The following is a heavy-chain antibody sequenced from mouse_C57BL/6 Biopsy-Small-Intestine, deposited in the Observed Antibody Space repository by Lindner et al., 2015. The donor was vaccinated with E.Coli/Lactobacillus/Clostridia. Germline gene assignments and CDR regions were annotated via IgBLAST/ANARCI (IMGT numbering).Heavy chain of an antibody. CDR3: SRSRGLRGYFDY. V-gene: IGHV1-34*02. CDR2: VYPISGGT. D-gene: IGHD3-3*01. CDR1: GYTFTDYY. Sequence: VQLQESGPELVKPGDSVKMSCEASGYTFTDYYIDWVKQSHGQSLEWIGYVYPISGGTAYNQKFKGKATLTVDKSSRTAYMELHSLTSEDSAVYYCSRSRGLRGYFDYWGQGTSLTVSS. J-gene: IGHJ2*02.